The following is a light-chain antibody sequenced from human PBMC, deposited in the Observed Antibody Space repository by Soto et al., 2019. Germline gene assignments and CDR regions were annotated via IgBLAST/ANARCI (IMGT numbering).Light chain of an antibody. J-gene: IGKJ2*01. Sequence: DIQMTQSPSTLSASVGDRVTITCRASQNINNWLAWLQQRPGQAPMLLISDASNLASGVPSRFAGSGFGTDFTLTISNLQPEDSATYYCQQCDSYWTFGQGTKLEI. CDR3: QQCDSYWT. V-gene: IGKV1-5*01. CDR1: QNINNW. CDR2: DAS.